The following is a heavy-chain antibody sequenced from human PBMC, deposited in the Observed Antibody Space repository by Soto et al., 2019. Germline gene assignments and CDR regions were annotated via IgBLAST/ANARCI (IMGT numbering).Heavy chain of an antibody. CDR2: IYYRGNA. CDR1: DDSINSDKYY. V-gene: IGHV4-39*02. Sequence: SETLSLTCSVSDDSINSDKYYWGWIRQPPGKGLEWIGSIYYRGNAYYNPSLQTRVTISLDKSRSQFSLKLNSVTAADSAVYYCAKDLPYSSGWYNPFDPWGQGTLVTVSS. D-gene: IGHD6-19*01. CDR3: AKDLPYSSGWYNPFDP. J-gene: IGHJ5*02.